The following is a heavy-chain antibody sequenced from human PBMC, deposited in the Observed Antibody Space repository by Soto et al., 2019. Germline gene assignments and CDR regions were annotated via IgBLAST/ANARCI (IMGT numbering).Heavy chain of an antibody. D-gene: IGHD3-22*01. CDR3: AKVPSPPSSIVVASNDAFDI. J-gene: IGHJ3*02. CDR2: ISGSGGST. V-gene: IGHV3-23*01. Sequence: GGSLRLSCAASGFTFSSCAMGWVRQAPGKGLEWVSDISGSGGSTYYADSVKGRFTISRDNSKNTLYLQMNSLRAEDTAVYYCAKVPSPPSSIVVASNDAFDIWGQGTMVTVPS. CDR1: GFTFSSCA.